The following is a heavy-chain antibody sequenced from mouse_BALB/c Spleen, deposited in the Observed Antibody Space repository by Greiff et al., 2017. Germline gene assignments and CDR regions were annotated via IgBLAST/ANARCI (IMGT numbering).Heavy chain of an antibody. Sequence: EVKLVDSGGGLVQPGGSLKLSCAASGFTFSSYGMSWVRQTPDKRLELVATINSNGVSTYYPDSVKGRFTISRDNAKNTLYLQMSSLKTEDTAMYYCARPTMITTWFADWGQGTLVTVSA. CDR2: INSNGVST. D-gene: IGHD2-4*01. J-gene: IGHJ3*01. CDR1: GFTFSSYG. V-gene: IGHV5-6-3*01. CDR3: ARPTMITTWFAD.